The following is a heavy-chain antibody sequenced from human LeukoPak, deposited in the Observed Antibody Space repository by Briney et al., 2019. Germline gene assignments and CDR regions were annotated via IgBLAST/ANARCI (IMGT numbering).Heavy chain of an antibody. D-gene: IGHD6-13*01. Sequence: GGSLRLSCAASGFTFSSYGIHWVRQAPGKGLEWVAFIRYDGNNKYYADSVKGRFTISRDNSKNTLYLQMNSLRPEDTAVYYCAKDVGKYSSSWSTPFDAFDIWGQGTMVTVSS. CDR1: GFTFSSYG. CDR2: IRYDGNNK. CDR3: AKDVGKYSSSWSTPFDAFDI. J-gene: IGHJ3*02. V-gene: IGHV3-30*02.